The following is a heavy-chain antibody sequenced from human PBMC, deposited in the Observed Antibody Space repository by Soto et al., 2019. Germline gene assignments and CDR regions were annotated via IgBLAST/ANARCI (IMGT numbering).Heavy chain of an antibody. CDR3: ARSYRRAAGTSYYYYGMDV. D-gene: IGHD6-13*01. CDR2: IIPIFGTA. Sequence: QVQLVQSGAEVKKPWSSVKVSCKASGGTFSSYAISWVRQAPGQGLEWMGGIIPIFGTANYAQKFQGRVTITADESTSPAYMELSSLRSEDTAVYYCARSYRRAAGTSYYYYGMDVWGQGTTVTVSS. J-gene: IGHJ6*02. V-gene: IGHV1-69*01. CDR1: GGTFSSYA.